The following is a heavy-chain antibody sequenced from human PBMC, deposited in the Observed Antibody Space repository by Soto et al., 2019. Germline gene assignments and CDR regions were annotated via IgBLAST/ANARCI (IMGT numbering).Heavy chain of an antibody. J-gene: IGHJ6*02. CDR1: GCTFSSYA. D-gene: IGHD3-22*01. CDR2: IIPIFGTA. CDR3: ARALYYDSNGYGLYHYYYGMDV. V-gene: IGHV1-69*13. Sequence: ASVKVSCKASGCTFSSYAISWVRQAPGQGLEWMGGIIPIFGTANYAQKFQGRVTITADESTSTAYMELSSLRSEDTAVYYCARALYYDSNGYGLYHYYYGMDVWGQGTTVTVSS.